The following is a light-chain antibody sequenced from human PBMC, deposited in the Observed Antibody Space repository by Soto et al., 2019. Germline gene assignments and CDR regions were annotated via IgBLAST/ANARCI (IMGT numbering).Light chain of an antibody. J-gene: IGLJ1*01. CDR3: GTWDSSLRAGLYV. V-gene: IGLV1-51*01. CDR2: DNN. CDR1: SSNIGNNY. Sequence: QCVRTQAPSVSGAAGRKGSISCYGSSSNIGNNYVSWYQQLPGTAPKLLIYDNNKRPSGIPDRFSGSKSGTSATLGITGLQTGDEADYYCGTWDSSLRAGLYVFGTGTKVTVL.